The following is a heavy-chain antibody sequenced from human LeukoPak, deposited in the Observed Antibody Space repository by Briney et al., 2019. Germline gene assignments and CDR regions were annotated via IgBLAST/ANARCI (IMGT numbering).Heavy chain of an antibody. D-gene: IGHD3-22*01. CDR1: GFTFDDYG. CDR3: ARVYYDSSCYGGFDY. CDR2: INWNGGST. V-gene: IGHV3-20*04. J-gene: IGHJ4*02. Sequence: GGSLRLSCAAAGFTFDDYGMSWVRQAPGEGLEWVSGINWNGGSTGYADSVKGRFTISRDNAKNSLYLQMNSLRAEDTALYCCARVYYDSSCYGGFDYWGQGTLVTVSS.